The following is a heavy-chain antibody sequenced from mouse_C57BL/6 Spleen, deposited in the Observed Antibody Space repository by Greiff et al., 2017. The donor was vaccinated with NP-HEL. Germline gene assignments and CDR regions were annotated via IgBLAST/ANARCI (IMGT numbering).Heavy chain of an antibody. D-gene: IGHD4-1*01. Sequence: QVQLKQSGAELARPGVSVKLSCKASGYTFTSYGISWVKQRTGQGLEWIGEIYPRSGNTYYNEKFKGKATLTADKSSSTAYMELRSLTSEDSAVYFCARRTGYAMDYWGQGTSVTVSS. CDR2: IYPRSGNT. CDR3: ARRTGYAMDY. J-gene: IGHJ4*01. V-gene: IGHV1-81*01. CDR1: GYTFTSYG.